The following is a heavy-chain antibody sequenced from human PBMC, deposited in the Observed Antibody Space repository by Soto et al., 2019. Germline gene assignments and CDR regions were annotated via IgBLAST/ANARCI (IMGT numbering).Heavy chain of an antibody. CDR2: IYPGDSDT. Sequence: PGESLKISCKGSGYSFTSYWIGWVRQMPGKGLEWMGIIYPGDSDTGYSPSFQGQVTISADKSISTAYLQWSSLKASDTAMYYCARLIAAAGTDYGMDVWGQGTTVTVSS. CDR3: ARLIAAAGTDYGMDV. CDR1: GYSFTSYW. J-gene: IGHJ6*02. D-gene: IGHD6-13*01. V-gene: IGHV5-51*01.